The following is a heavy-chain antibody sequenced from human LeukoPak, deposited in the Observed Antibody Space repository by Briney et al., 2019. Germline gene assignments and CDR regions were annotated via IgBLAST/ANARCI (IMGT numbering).Heavy chain of an antibody. Sequence: PSETLSLTCAVSGYSISSGYYWGWIRPPPGKGLEWIGSIYHSGSTYYNPSLKSRVTISVDTSNNQFSLKLSSVTAADTAVYYCARQPFIAAAWFDPWGQGTLVTVSS. V-gene: IGHV4-38-2*01. CDR2: IYHSGST. CDR3: ARQPFIAAAWFDP. J-gene: IGHJ5*02. D-gene: IGHD6-13*01. CDR1: GYSISSGYY.